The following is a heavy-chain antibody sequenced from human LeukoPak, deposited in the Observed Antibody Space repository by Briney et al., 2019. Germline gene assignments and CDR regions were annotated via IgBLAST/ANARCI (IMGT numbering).Heavy chain of an antibody. CDR1: GYSISSGYY. J-gene: IGHJ3*02. D-gene: IGHD6-13*01. V-gene: IGHV4-38-2*02. CDR2: IYHSGST. CDR3: ARPHSSSWYRVAFDI. Sequence: SETLSLTCTVSGYSISSGYYWGWIRQPPGKGLEWIGSIYHSGSTYYNPSLKSRVTISVDTSKNQFSLKLSSVTAADTAVYYCARPHSSSWYRVAFDIWGRGTMVTVSS.